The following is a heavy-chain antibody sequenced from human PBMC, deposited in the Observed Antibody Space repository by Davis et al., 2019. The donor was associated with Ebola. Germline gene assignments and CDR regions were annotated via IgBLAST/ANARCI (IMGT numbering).Heavy chain of an antibody. D-gene: IGHD5-18*01. CDR1: GLSSSSYV. Sequence: PGGSLRLSCVASGLSSSSYVMSWVRQAPGRGLEWVSGISGTSYSTYYADSVKGRFTISRDNAKNSLYLQMNSLRAEDTAVYYCAKDPQVGWIQLWLDYFDYWGQGTLVTVSS. CDR3: AKDPQVGWIQLWLDYFDY. J-gene: IGHJ4*02. CDR2: ISGTSYST. V-gene: IGHV3-21*01.